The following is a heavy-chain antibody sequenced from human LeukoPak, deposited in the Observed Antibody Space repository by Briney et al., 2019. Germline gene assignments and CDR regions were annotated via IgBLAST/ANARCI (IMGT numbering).Heavy chain of an antibody. CDR3: TTSGWFDH. J-gene: IGHJ5*02. Sequence: GGSLRLSCVASRFAFSQAWMSWVRQAPGKGLEWVGRIKSESDGGTTDYAAPVKGRFTISRDDSKNTLFLQMNSLQTEDTAVYYCTTSGWFDHWGQGTLVSVSS. CDR1: RFAFSQAW. CDR2: IKSESDGGTT. V-gene: IGHV3-15*01. D-gene: IGHD1-26*01.